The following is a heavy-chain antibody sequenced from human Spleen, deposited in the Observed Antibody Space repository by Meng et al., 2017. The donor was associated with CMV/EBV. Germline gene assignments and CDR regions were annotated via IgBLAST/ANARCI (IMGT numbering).Heavy chain of an antibody. CDR1: GYDFSIYW. V-gene: IGHV5-51*01. J-gene: IGHJ4*02. CDR3: ARHLLETMTSPYAY. CDR2: VDPGDSDA. Sequence: GESLKSSCETSGYDFSIYWIAWVRQMPGQGLEWMGFVDPGDSDAKYSPSFQGRVTFSIDRSINTAYHHWADLEASDTAKYYCARHLLETMTSPYAYWGQGTPVTVSS. D-gene: IGHD3-3*01.